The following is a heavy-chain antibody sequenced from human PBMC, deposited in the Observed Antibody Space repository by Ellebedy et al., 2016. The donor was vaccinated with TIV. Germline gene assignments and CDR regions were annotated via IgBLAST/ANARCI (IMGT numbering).Heavy chain of an antibody. CDR2: IYFGGNT. CDR1: GASINTGGYW. J-gene: IGHJ4*02. V-gene: IGHV4-31*01. D-gene: IGHD5-18*01. CDR3: VRDSGIPLGFDS. Sequence: MPSETLSLTCTVSGASINTGGYWWSWVRQHPGKGLEYLGYIYFGGNTDYNPSLKSLASISVDTSKNQFYLTMSSVTAADTAVYFFVRDSGIPLGFDSWGQGILVTVSS.